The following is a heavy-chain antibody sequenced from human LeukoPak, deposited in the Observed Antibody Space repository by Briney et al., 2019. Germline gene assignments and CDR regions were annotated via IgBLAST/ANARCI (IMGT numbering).Heavy chain of an antibody. J-gene: IGHJ5*02. D-gene: IGHD3-22*01. Sequence: TLSLTCTVSGGYISGFYWSWIRQPPEKGLEWIGYVHYSGSTNYNPSLKSRVIISVDSSKNQFSLKLSSVTAADTAVYYCAGSYYYDSSGYYRWDRFDPWGQGTLVTVSS. CDR1: GGYISGFY. CDR3: AGSYYYDSSGYYRWDRFDP. V-gene: IGHV4-59*08. CDR2: VHYSGST.